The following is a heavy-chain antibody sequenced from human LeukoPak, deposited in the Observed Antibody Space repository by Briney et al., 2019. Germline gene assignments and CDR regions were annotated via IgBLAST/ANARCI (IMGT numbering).Heavy chain of an antibody. CDR2: ISGSGGST. D-gene: IGHD3-22*01. Sequence: PGGSLRLSCAASGFTFSSYAMSWVRQAPGKGLEWVSAISGSGGSTYYADSVKGRFTISKNTLYLQMNSLRAEDTAVYYCAKYVDLGYDSSGYYSFDYWGQGTLVTVSS. V-gene: IGHV3-23*01. CDR1: GFTFSSYA. J-gene: IGHJ4*02. CDR3: AKYVDLGYDSSGYYSFDY.